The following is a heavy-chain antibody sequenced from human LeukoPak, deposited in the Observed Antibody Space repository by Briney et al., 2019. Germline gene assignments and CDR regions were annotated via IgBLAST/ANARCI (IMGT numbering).Heavy chain of an antibody. J-gene: IGHJ3*02. CDR2: ISYDGSNK. D-gene: IGHD1-26*01. Sequence: PGGSLRLSCAASGFTFSSYAMHWVRQAPGKGLEWVAVISYDGSNKYYADSVEGRFTISRDNSKNTLYLQMNGLRAEDTAVYYCAKDGSYYVYENAFDIWGQGTMVTVSS. CDR1: GFTFSSYA. CDR3: AKDGSYYVYENAFDI. V-gene: IGHV3-30-3*01.